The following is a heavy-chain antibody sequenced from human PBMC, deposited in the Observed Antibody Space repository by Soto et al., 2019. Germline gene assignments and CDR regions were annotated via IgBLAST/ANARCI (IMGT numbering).Heavy chain of an antibody. D-gene: IGHD3-16*02. Sequence: GGSLRLSCAASGFTVTTNYMSWVRQPPGKGLEWVSVVYSGGSIYYADSVKGRFTISRDNAKNTLYLQMNSLRAEDTALYYCAKDVKPSLGPFTFGGVIVPDDAFDIWGQGTMVTVSS. CDR3: AKDVKPSLGPFTFGGVIVPDDAFDI. V-gene: IGHV3-66*01. CDR1: GFTVTTNY. CDR2: VYSGGSI. J-gene: IGHJ3*02.